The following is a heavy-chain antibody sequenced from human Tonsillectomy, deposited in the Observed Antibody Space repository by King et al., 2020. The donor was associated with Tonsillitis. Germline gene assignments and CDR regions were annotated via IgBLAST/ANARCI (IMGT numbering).Heavy chain of an antibody. CDR3: ASGAADYYYGMDV. V-gene: IGHV3-53*04. CDR2: LSPGGST. CDR1: GFPVSHHY. Sequence: FFPPWCSLRLSFAASGFPVSHHYMSWVRQAPGPLLAWFSVLSPGGSTSYAYSVTVRGPISRPNSKNTRYLQMNSLRAEDTAGYYCASGAADYYYGMDVGGQGTTVTVAS. D-gene: IGHD1-26*01. J-gene: IGHJ6*02.